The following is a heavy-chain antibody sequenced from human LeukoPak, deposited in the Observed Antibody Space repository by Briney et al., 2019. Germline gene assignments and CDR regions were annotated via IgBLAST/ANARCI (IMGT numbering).Heavy chain of an antibody. J-gene: IGHJ4*02. CDR3: ARDGDFDSSGYYGGLDY. Sequence: GGSLRLSCAASGFTSSNYWMNWVRQAPGKGLEWVANIKHDGSEENYVDSVKGRFTISRDNAKNSLYLQMNSLRAEDTAVYYCARDGDFDSSGYYGGLDYWGRGTLVTVSS. CDR1: GFTSSNYW. D-gene: IGHD3-22*01. CDR2: IKHDGSEE. V-gene: IGHV3-7*01.